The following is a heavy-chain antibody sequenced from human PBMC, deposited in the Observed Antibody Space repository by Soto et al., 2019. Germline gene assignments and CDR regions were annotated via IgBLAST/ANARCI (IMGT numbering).Heavy chain of an antibody. CDR1: GFTFSSYA. Sequence: EVQLLESGGGLVQPGGSLRLSCAASGFTFSSYAMSWVRQAPGKGLEWVSAISGSGGSTYYADSVKGRFTISRDNSKNTLYLQMTSLRAEDTAVYYCAKDRRYNWNYRYFDYWGQGTMVTVSS. CDR3: AKDRRYNWNYRYFDY. V-gene: IGHV3-23*01. J-gene: IGHJ4*02. CDR2: ISGSGGST. D-gene: IGHD1-7*01.